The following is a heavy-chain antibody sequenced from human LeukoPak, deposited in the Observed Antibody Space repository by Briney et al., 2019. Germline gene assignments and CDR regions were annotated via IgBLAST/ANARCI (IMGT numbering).Heavy chain of an antibody. D-gene: IGHD4-23*01. V-gene: IGHV4-30-2*01. CDR3: ARDPYGGKRPIDY. CDR1: GGSISSGGYY. Sequence: PSQTLSLTRTVSGGSISSGGYYWSWIRQPPGKGLEWIGYIYHSGSTYYNPSLKSRVTISVDRSKNQFSLKLSSVTAADTAVYYCARDPYGGKRPIDYWGQGTLVTVSS. J-gene: IGHJ4*02. CDR2: IYHSGST.